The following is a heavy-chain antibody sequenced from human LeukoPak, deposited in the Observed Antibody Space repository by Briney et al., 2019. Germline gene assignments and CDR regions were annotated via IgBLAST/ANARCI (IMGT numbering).Heavy chain of an antibody. CDR1: GYTFTSYG. CDR3: ARAPPRQLWSDYYYYYMDV. Sequence: GASVKVSCKASGYTFTSYGISWVRQAPGQGLEWMGGIIPIFGTANYAQKFQGRVTITADESTSTAYMELSSLRSEDTAVYYCARAPPRQLWSDYYYYYMDVWGKGTTVTVSS. V-gene: IGHV1-69*13. CDR2: IIPIFGTA. J-gene: IGHJ6*03. D-gene: IGHD5-18*01.